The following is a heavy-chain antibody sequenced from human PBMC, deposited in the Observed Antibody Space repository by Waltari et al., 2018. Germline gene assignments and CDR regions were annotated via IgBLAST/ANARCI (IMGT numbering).Heavy chain of an antibody. Sequence: QVQLQESGPGLVKPSETLSLTCTVSGGSISSYYWSWIRQPTGKGLEWIGRIYTSGSTNYNPSLKSRVTMSVDTSKNQFSLKLSSVTAADTAVYYCAREPRGVPMPNYYGSGSYYHWGQGTLVTVSS. V-gene: IGHV4-4*07. D-gene: IGHD3-10*01. J-gene: IGHJ5*02. CDR1: GGSISSYY. CDR3: AREPRGVPMPNYYGSGSYYH. CDR2: IYTSGST.